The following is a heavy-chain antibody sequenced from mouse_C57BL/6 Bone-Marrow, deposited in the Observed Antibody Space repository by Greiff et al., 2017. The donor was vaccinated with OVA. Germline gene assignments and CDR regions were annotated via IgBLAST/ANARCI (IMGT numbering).Heavy chain of an antibody. CDR2: INPSSGYT. D-gene: IGHD4-1*01. Sequence: QVQLKESGAELARPGASVKMSCKASGYTFTSYTMHWVKQRPGQGLEWIGYINPSSGYTKYNQKFKDKATLTADKSSSTAYMQLSSLTSEDSAVYYCARMKNWDDYWGQGTTLTVSS. J-gene: IGHJ2*01. CDR3: ARMKNWDDY. V-gene: IGHV1-4*01. CDR1: GYTFTSYT.